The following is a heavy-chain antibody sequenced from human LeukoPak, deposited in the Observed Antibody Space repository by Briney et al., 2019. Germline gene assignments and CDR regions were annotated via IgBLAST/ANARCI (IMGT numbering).Heavy chain of an antibody. CDR3: ARGVEMATVRNWFDP. J-gene: IGHJ5*02. CDR1: GFTFSNYN. V-gene: IGHV3-21*01. D-gene: IGHD5-24*01. Sequence: GGSLRLSCAASGFTFSNYNTNWVRQAPGKGLEWVSSISSSSSYIYYADSVKGRFTISRDNAKNSLYLQMNSLGAEDTAVYYCARGVEMATVRNWFDPWGQGTLVTVSS. CDR2: ISSSSSYI.